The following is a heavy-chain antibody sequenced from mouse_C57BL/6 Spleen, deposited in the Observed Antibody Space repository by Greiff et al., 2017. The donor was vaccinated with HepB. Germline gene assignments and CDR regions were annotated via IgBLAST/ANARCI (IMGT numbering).Heavy chain of an antibody. Sequence: VQLQQSGPELVKPGASVKISCKASGYAFSSSWMNWVKQRPGKGLEWIGRIYPGDGDTNYNGKFKGKATLTADKSSSTAYMQLSRLTSEDSAVYCCARETAQVSHFDYWGQGTTLTVSS. CDR2: IYPGDGDT. J-gene: IGHJ2*01. CDR1: GYAFSSSW. V-gene: IGHV1-82*01. D-gene: IGHD3-2*02. CDR3: ARETAQVSHFDY.